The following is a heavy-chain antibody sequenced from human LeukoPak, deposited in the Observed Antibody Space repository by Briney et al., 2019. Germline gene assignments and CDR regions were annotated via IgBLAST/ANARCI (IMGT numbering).Heavy chain of an antibody. CDR2: ISGSGGST. Sequence: GGSLRLPCAASGFTFSSYAMSWVRQAPGKGLEWVSAISGSGGSTYYADPVKGRFTISRDNSKNTLYLQMNSLRAEDTAVYYCAKDLSDSSGYYHDAFDIWGQGTMVTVSS. CDR1: GFTFSSYA. V-gene: IGHV3-23*01. CDR3: AKDLSDSSGYYHDAFDI. J-gene: IGHJ3*02. D-gene: IGHD3-22*01.